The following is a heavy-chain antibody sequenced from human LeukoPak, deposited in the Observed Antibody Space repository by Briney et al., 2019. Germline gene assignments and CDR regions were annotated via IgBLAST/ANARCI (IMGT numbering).Heavy chain of an antibody. CDR1: GFTVSSNY. CDR3: ARDGAAAGIRNYYYGMDV. D-gene: IGHD6-13*01. J-gene: IGHJ6*02. Sequence: GGSLRLSCAASGFTVSSNYMSWVRQAPGKGLEWVSLIYSGGSTYYADSVKGRFTISRDNSEKTLYLQMNSLRAEDTAVYYCARDGAAAGIRNYYYGMDVWGQGTMVTVSS. V-gene: IGHV3-53*01. CDR2: IYSGGST.